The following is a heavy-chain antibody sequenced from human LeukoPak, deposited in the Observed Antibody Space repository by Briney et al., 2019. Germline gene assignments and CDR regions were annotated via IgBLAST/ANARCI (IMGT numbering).Heavy chain of an antibody. J-gene: IGHJ4*02. Sequence: SETLSLTCTVSGDSLSNYYWSWIRQPPGKGLEWSGYIYNSGTTNYNPSLKSRVTISVDTSKNQFSMKLNSVTAADTAVYYCARQSGSGRISYHFDYWGQGTLVTVSS. CDR3: ARQSGSGRISYHFDY. CDR1: GDSLSNYY. V-gene: IGHV4-59*08. D-gene: IGHD3-10*01. CDR2: IYNSGTT.